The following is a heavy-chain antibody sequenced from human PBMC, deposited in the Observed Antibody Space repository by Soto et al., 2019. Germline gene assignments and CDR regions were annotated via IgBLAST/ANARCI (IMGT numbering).Heavy chain of an antibody. CDR3: ATFEIVSTTEGWFDP. Sequence: PGGSLRLSCAASGFTFRSYEMNWVLQAPGKGLEWSSYINSRSSTIYYADSVRGRFTISRDNTKNSLYLHLNSLRAEDTAVYYCATFEIVSTTEGWFDPWGQGTLVTVSS. J-gene: IGHJ5*02. V-gene: IGHV3-48*03. D-gene: IGHD5-12*01. CDR2: INSRSSTI. CDR1: GFTFRSYE.